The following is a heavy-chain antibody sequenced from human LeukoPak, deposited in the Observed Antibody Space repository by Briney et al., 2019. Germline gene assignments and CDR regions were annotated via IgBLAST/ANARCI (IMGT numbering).Heavy chain of an antibody. Sequence: GESLKISSKGSGYIFTSYWIGWVRQMPGKVLEWMGIIYPGDSDTRYSPSFQGQVTISADKSISTAYLQWSSLKASDTAMYYCARHGYYYGSGSYNAAEFDYWGQGTLVTVSS. CDR2: IYPGDSDT. CDR3: ARHGYYYGSGSYNAAEFDY. J-gene: IGHJ4*02. D-gene: IGHD3-10*01. V-gene: IGHV5-51*01. CDR1: GYIFTSYW.